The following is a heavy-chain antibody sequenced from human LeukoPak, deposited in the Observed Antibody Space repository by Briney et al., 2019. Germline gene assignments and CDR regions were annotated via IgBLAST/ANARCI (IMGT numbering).Heavy chain of an antibody. J-gene: IGHJ4*02. Sequence: SETLSLTCTVSGGSISTYFWSWIRQPPGKGLEWIGYISNSGGTNYNPSLKSRVTISVDTSKNQFSLKLNSVTAADTAVYYCVREILYCSGGSCYRGPFDNWGQGTLVTVSA. CDR1: GGSISTYF. CDR2: ISNSGGT. V-gene: IGHV4-4*08. D-gene: IGHD2-15*01. CDR3: VREILYCSGGSCYRGPFDN.